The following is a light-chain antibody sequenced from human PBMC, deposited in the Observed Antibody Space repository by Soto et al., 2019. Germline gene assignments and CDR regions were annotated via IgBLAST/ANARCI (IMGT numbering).Light chain of an antibody. J-gene: IGKJ1*01. CDR3: LQDHNYPLT. CDR1: QGIRND. CDR2: AAS. V-gene: IGKV1-6*01. Sequence: IQMTQSPSSLSASVGDRVTITCRASQGIRNDLGWYQQKPGKAPKLLIYAASSSQSGVPSRLSGSGSGTDFSLTISSLQPEDSATYYCLQDHNYPLTFGQGTKVDIK.